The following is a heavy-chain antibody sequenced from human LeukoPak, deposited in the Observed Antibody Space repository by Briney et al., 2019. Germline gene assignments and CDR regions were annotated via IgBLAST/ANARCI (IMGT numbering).Heavy chain of an antibody. CDR1: GFTFSSYR. CDR3: AISGDGYSYGSDF. V-gene: IGHV3-33*01. Sequence: GGSLRLSCAVSGFTFSSYRMHWVRQAPGKGLEWVALIWYDGSNIYYADSVKRGFTISGDNSKHMLHMQMNSTTAEDATVYCCAISGDGYSYGSDFWGQGALVTVSS. J-gene: IGHJ4*02. CDR2: IWYDGSNI. D-gene: IGHD5-18*01.